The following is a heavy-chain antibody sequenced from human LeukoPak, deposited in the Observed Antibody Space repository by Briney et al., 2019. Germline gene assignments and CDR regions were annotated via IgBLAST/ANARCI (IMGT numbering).Heavy chain of an antibody. V-gene: IGHV3-9*03. Sequence: PGGALRLSCAASGFTFDDYAMHWVRQAPGKGLEWVSGISWNTYSTGYADSVKGRFTISRDNAKNSLYPQMNSLRAEDMALYYCAKGPSQAIGDAFDVWGQGTMVTVSS. CDR3: AKGPSQAIGDAFDV. CDR2: ISWNTYST. J-gene: IGHJ3*01. CDR1: GFTFDDYA.